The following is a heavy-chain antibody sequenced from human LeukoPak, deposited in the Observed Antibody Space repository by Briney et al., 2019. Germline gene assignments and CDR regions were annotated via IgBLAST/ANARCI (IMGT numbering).Heavy chain of an antibody. D-gene: IGHD6-13*01. Sequence: SETLSLTCTVSGGSISSYYWSWIRQPPGKGLEWIGYIYYSGSTNYNPSLKSRVTISVDTSKNQFSLKLSSVTAADTAVYYCATQGGYSSSWYAFHYGMDGWGQGTTVTGAS. CDR1: GGSISSYY. CDR3: ATQGGYSSSWYAFHYGMDG. V-gene: IGHV4-59*01. CDR2: IYYSGST. J-gene: IGHJ6*02.